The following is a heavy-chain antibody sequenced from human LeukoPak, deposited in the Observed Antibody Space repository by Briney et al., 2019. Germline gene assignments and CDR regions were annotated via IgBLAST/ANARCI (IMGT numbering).Heavy chain of an antibody. Sequence: NLSETLSLTCAVSGYSISSGYYWGWIRQPPGKGLEWIGSIYHSGSTYYNPSLKSRVTISVDTSKNQFSLELSSVTAADTAVYYCARGIVGAYEDDAFDIWGQGTMVTVSS. CDR1: GYSISSGYY. J-gene: IGHJ3*02. CDR2: IYHSGST. V-gene: IGHV4-38-2*01. CDR3: ARGIVGAYEDDAFDI. D-gene: IGHD1-26*01.